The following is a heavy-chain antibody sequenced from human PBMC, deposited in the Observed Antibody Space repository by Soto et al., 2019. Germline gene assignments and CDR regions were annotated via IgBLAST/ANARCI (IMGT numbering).Heavy chain of an antibody. Sequence: GASVKVSCKASGYTFSVYHMHWVRQAPGQGLEWMGWIHPNSGGTNYAQRFEGRVTMTRDTSINTAYMGLSRLTSDDTAVYFCAINAERNAQKFDFWGQGTMVTVSS. CDR3: AINAERNAQKFDF. D-gene: IGHD2-2*01. CDR2: IHPNSGGT. CDR1: GYTFSVYH. V-gene: IGHV1-2*02. J-gene: IGHJ3*01.